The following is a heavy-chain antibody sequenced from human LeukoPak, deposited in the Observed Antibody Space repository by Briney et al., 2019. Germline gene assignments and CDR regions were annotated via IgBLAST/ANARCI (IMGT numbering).Heavy chain of an antibody. V-gene: IGHV4-59*12. J-gene: IGHJ4*02. CDR3: ARLPPRGYCSGGSCYSREIDY. Sequence: PSETLSLTCTVSGGSISSYYWSWIRQPPGKGLEWIGYIYYSGSTNYNPSLKSRVTISVDTSKNQFSLKLSSVTAADTAVYYCARLPPRGYCSGGSCYSREIDYWGQGTLVTVSS. D-gene: IGHD2-15*01. CDR1: GGSISSYY. CDR2: IYYSGST.